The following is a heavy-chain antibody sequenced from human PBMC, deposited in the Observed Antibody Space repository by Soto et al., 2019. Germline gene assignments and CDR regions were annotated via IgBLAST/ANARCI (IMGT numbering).Heavy chain of an antibody. CDR1: GYSFTSYW. J-gene: IGHJ6*02. D-gene: IGHD6-6*01. CDR2: IYPGDSDT. CDR3: ARTRSFTLGFYYDGMDV. Sequence: GESLKISCQGSGYSFTSYWIGWVRQMPGKGLEWMGIIYPGDSDTRYSPSFQGQVTISADKSISTAYLQWTSLKASDTALYYCARTRSFTLGFYYDGMDVWGQGTTVTVSS. V-gene: IGHV5-51*01.